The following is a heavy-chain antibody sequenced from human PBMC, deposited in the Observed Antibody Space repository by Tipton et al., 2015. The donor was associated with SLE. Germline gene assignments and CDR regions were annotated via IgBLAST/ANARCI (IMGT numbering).Heavy chain of an antibody. Sequence: TLSLTCTVSGGSISSHSWSWIRQPPGKGLEWIGYIYYSGSTNYNPSLKSRVTISVDTSKNQFSLKLSSVTAADTAVYYCARSAGYGSNWAHFDYWGQGTLVTVSS. CDR2: IYYSGST. CDR3: ARSAGYGSNWAHFDY. V-gene: IGHV4-59*11. D-gene: IGHD6-13*01. CDR1: GGSISSHS. J-gene: IGHJ4*02.